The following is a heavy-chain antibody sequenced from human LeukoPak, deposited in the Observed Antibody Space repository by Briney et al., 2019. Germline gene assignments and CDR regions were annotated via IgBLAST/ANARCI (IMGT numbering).Heavy chain of an antibody. J-gene: IGHJ3*02. CDR1: GGSISSYY. CDR3: ARDGMTYDAFDI. CDR2: IYYSGST. V-gene: IGHV4-59*01. D-gene: IGHD1-26*01. Sequence: SEALSLTCTVSGGSISSYYWSWIRQPPGKGLEWIGYIYYSGSTNYNPSLKSRLTISVDTSKNQFSLKLSSVTAADSAVCYCARDGMTYDAFDIWGQGTMVTVSS.